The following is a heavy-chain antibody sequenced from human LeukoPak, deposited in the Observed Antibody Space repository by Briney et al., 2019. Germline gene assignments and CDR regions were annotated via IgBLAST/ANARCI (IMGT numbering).Heavy chain of an antibody. CDR2: IYYSGST. D-gene: IGHD2-15*01. CDR3: ARDCSGGSCYGAFDI. V-gene: IGHV4-30-4*01. CDR1: GGSISSGDYY. Sequence: PSQTLSLTCTVSGGSISSGDYYWSWIRQPPGKGLEWIGYIYYSGSTYYNPSLKSRITISVDTSENRFSLKLSSVTATDTAVYYCARDCSGGSCYGAFDIWGQGTMVTVSS. J-gene: IGHJ3*02.